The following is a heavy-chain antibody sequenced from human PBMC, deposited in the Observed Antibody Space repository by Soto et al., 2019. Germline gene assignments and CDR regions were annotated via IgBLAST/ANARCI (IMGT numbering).Heavy chain of an antibody. CDR2: IHPNSGAT. Sequence: ASVKVSCKASGYTFTSYYIHWVRQAPGQGLEWMGWIHPNSGATYYAQKFQAWVTMTRDTSLRTAYMELGRVTSDDTAVYYCARERKAPNWFAPWAQGTLVTVSS. CDR3: ARERKAPNWFAP. CDR1: GYTFTSYY. V-gene: IGHV1-2*04. J-gene: IGHJ5*02.